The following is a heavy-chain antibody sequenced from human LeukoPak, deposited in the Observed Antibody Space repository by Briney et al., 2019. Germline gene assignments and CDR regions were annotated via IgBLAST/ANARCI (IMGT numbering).Heavy chain of an antibody. D-gene: IGHD7-27*01. Sequence: GGSLRLSCAASGFTFSSYEMNWVRQAPGKGQEWVSYISSSSSTIYYADSVKGRFTISRDNAKNSLYLQMNSLRAEDTAVYYCARGAWGFDAWFDPWGQGTLVTVSS. CDR2: ISSSSSTI. CDR3: ARGAWGFDAWFDP. J-gene: IGHJ5*02. CDR1: GFTFSSYE. V-gene: IGHV3-48*03.